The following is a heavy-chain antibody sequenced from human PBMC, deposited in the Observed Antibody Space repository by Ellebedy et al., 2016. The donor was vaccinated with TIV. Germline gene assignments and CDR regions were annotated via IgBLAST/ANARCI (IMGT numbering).Heavy chain of an antibody. CDR1: GGTFSSYA. V-gene: IGHV1-69*04. Sequence: AASVKVSCKASGGTFSSYAISWVRQAPGQGLEWMGRIIPILGIANYAQKFQGRVTITADKSTSTAYMELSSLRDEDTAVYYCARDRPHYYGSGSYYYYGMDVWGQGTTVTVSS. CDR3: ARDRPHYYGSGSYYYYGMDV. D-gene: IGHD3-10*01. J-gene: IGHJ6*02. CDR2: IIPILGIA.